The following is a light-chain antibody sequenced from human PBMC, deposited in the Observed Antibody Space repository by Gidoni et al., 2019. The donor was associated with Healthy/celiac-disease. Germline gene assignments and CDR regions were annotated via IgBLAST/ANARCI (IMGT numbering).Light chain of an antibody. J-gene: IGLJ2*01. CDR2: PDT. CDR3: QAWDSTTVV. V-gene: IGLV3-1*01. Sequence: SYELTQPPSVSVSPGQTASITCSGDELGDKYACWYQQTPGQSPVLVLYPDTKRPSGIPERFSGSNSGNTATLTISGTQAMDEADYYCQAWDSTTVVFGGGTKLTVL. CDR1: ELGDKY.